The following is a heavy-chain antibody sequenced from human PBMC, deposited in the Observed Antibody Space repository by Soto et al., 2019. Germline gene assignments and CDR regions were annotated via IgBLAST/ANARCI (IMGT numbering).Heavy chain of an antibody. J-gene: IGHJ4*02. V-gene: IGHV4-39*01. CDR1: GGSISSSSYY. Sequence: SETLSLTCTVSGGSISSSSYYWGWIRQPPGKGLEWIGSIYYSGSTYYNPSLKSRVTISVDTSKNQFSLKLSSVTAADTAVYYCARLTAARPAAFDYWGQGTLVTVSS. CDR2: IYYSGST. CDR3: ARLTAARPAAFDY. D-gene: IGHD6-6*01.